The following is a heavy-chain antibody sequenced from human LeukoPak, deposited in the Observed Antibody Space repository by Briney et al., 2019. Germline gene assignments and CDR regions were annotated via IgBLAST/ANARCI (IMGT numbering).Heavy chain of an antibody. Sequence: SETLSLTCTVSGGSITSYYWSWIRQPPGKGLEWIGYVYYSGTTTYSPSLKSRVTISVDTSKNQFSLKLSSVTAADTAVYYCAREVVRGVINYWGQGTLVTVSS. V-gene: IGHV4-59*12. CDR1: GGSITSYY. D-gene: IGHD3-10*01. CDR2: VYYSGTT. J-gene: IGHJ4*02. CDR3: AREVVRGVINY.